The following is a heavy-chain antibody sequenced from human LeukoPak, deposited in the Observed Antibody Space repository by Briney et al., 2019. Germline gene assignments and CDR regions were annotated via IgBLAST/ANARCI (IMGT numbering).Heavy chain of an antibody. V-gene: IGHV3-23*01. Sequence: GGSLRLSCAASGFMFRDAAMTWVRQAPGKGLEWVSLIASSGLNTYYADSVRGRFTISRDNSKNTLYLQMNSLRAEDTAVYYCARVGDSDAFDIWGQGTMVTVSS. CDR1: GFMFRDAA. D-gene: IGHD2-21*01. J-gene: IGHJ3*02. CDR3: ARVGDSDAFDI. CDR2: IASSGLNT.